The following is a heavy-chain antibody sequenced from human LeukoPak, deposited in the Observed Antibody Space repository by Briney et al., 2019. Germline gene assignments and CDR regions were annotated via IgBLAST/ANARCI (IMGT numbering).Heavy chain of an antibody. CDR2: IYYSGSS. CDR3: ARHLRGYSYGPFDY. Sequence: SETLSLTCTVSGGSISSYYWSWIRQPPGKGLEWIGYIYYSGSSNYIPSLTSRVTISVDTSKNQFSLKLTSVTAADTAVYYCARHLRGYSYGPFDYWGQGTLVTVSS. D-gene: IGHD5-18*01. V-gene: IGHV4-59*08. CDR1: GGSISSYY. J-gene: IGHJ4*02.